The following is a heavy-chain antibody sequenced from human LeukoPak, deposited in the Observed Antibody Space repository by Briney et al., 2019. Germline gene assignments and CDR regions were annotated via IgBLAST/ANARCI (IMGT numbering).Heavy chain of an antibody. Sequence: GASVKVSCKASGGTFSSYAISWVRQAPGQGLDWMGGIIPIFGTANYAQKFQGRVTITADKSTSTAYMELSSLRSEDTAVYYCARRYSSSWNYYYTDVWGKGTTVTVSS. J-gene: IGHJ6*03. CDR3: ARRYSSSWNYYYTDV. D-gene: IGHD6-6*01. V-gene: IGHV1-69*06. CDR2: IIPIFGTA. CDR1: GGTFSSYA.